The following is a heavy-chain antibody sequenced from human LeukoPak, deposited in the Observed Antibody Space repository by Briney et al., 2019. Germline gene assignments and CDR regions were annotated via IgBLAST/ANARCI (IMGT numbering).Heavy chain of an antibody. CDR2: INPNSGGT. CDR1: GYTFTGYY. J-gene: IGHJ4*02. D-gene: IGHD2-2*01. V-gene: IGHV1-2*06. CDR3: ARDDCSSTSCSRDFDY. Sequence: ASVKVSCKASGYTFTGYYQHWVRQAPGQGLEGMGRINPNSGGTNYAQKFQGRVTLTRDTSISTAYMELSRLRSDDTAVYYCARDDCSSTSCSRDFDYWGQGTLVTVSS.